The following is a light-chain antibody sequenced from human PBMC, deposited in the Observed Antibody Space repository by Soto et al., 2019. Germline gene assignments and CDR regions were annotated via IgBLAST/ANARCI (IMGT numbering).Light chain of an antibody. J-gene: IGKJ4*01. V-gene: IGKV1-5*01. Sequence: DIQMTQSPSTLSASVGDRVTITCRASQSISSWLTWYQQKPGEAPKVLIYDASSLGSGVPSRFSGSGSGTKFTLTISSLQPDDFETYYCQQYNSFPLTLGGGTKVDIK. CDR3: QQYNSFPLT. CDR1: QSISSW. CDR2: DAS.